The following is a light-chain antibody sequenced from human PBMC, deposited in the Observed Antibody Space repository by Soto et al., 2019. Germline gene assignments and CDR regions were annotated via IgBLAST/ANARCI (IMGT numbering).Light chain of an antibody. CDR1: SSDVGGYNY. CDR2: DVS. V-gene: IGLV2-11*01. CDR3: CSFAGNYIYV. J-gene: IGLJ1*01. Sequence: QSALTQPRSVSGSPGQPVTISCTGTSSDVGGYNYVSGYQQHQGKAPQVMIYDVSKRPSGVPDRFSGSKSGNTASLTISGLQAEDEADYYCCSFAGNYIYVFGTGTKVTVL.